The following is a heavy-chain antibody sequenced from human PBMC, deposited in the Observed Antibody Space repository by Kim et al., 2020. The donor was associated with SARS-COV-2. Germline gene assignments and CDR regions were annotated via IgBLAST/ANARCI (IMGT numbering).Heavy chain of an antibody. Sequence: YADSGRGRFTHSGDNAKKSLYLQIPSLRAEDTAVYYCARGGYSSGYGMDVWGQGTTVTVSS. CDR3: ARGGYSSGYGMDV. J-gene: IGHJ6*02. V-gene: IGHV3-11*01. D-gene: IGHD6-19*01.